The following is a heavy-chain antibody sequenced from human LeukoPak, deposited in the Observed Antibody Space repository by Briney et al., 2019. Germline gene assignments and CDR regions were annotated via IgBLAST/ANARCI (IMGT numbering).Heavy chain of an antibody. J-gene: IGHJ4*02. CDR3: ARDSWPEVVRFDY. CDR2: IYYSGST. V-gene: IGHV4-38-2*02. D-gene: IGHD1-14*01. CDR1: GFSITSGYY. Sequence: SETLSLTCSVSGFSITSGYYWGWIRQPPGKGLEWIGRIYYSGSTYYNPSLKSRVTISVDTSKNQFSLKLSSVTAADTAVYFCARDSWPEVVRFDYWGQGTLVTVSS.